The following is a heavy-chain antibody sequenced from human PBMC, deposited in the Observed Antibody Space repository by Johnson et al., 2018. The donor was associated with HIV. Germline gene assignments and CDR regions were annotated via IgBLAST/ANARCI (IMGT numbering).Heavy chain of an antibody. V-gene: IGHV3-7*01. CDR3: ARDQGGQWLAYDAFDI. Sequence: VQPAESGVGLVHPGGSPRPSCAPSGFTFSSYWMTWVRQAPGKGFELVANIKQDGGEKYYVDSVNALLPISRDNAKNSLYLQMNSLRAEDTAVYYCARDQGGQWLAYDAFDIWGQGTMVTVSS. CDR1: GFTFSSYW. D-gene: IGHD6-19*01. CDR2: IKQDGGEK. J-gene: IGHJ3*02.